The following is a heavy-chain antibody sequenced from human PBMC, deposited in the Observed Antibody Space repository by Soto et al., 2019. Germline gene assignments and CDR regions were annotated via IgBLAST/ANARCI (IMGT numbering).Heavy chain of an antibody. Sequence: SETLSLTCTVSGCSISSSSYYWGWIRQPPGKGLEWIGSIYYSGSTYYNPSLKSRVTISVDTSKNQFSLKLSSVTAADTAVYYCARQGYCSGGSCYSYYYYYYMDVWGKGTTVTVSS. CDR1: GCSISSSSYY. J-gene: IGHJ6*03. V-gene: IGHV4-39*01. D-gene: IGHD2-15*01. CDR2: IYYSGST. CDR3: ARQGYCSGGSCYSYYYYYYMDV.